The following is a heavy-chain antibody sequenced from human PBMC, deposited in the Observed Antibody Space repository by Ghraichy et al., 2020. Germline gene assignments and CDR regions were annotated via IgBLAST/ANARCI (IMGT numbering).Heavy chain of an antibody. Sequence: GGSLRLSCAASGFTFSSYAMSWVRQAPGKGLEWVSAISGSGGSTYYADSVKGRFTISRDNSKNTLYLQMNSRRAEDTAVYYCAKSFWGDVEYYYYGMDVWGQGTTVTVSS. J-gene: IGHJ6*02. CDR1: GFTFSSYA. D-gene: IGHD7-27*01. CDR2: ISGSGGST. CDR3: AKSFWGDVEYYYYGMDV. V-gene: IGHV3-23*01.